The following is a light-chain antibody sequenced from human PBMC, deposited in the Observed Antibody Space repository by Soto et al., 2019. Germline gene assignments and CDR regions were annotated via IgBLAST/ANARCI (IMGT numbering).Light chain of an antibody. CDR1: SSNIGAAYD. V-gene: IGLV1-40*01. J-gene: IGLJ2*01. Sequence: QPVLTQPPSVSGAPGQRVTISCTGSSSNIGAAYDVHWYQHLPGTAPKLLIYANSNRPSGVPDRFSGSKSGTSASLAITGLQAEDEADYYCQSYDSSLSGVVFGGGTKLTVL. CDR3: QSYDSSLSGVV. CDR2: ANS.